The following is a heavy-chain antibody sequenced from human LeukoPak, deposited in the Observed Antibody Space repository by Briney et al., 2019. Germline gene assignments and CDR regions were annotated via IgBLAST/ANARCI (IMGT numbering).Heavy chain of an antibody. D-gene: IGHD2-15*01. CDR2: IIPSLDVA. CDR1: AGTFSSCA. V-gene: IGHV1-69*04. J-gene: IGHJ5*02. Sequence: ASVKVSCKASAGTFSSCAISWVRQAPGQGLEWMGRIIPSLDVANYAQKFQGRVTITAYKSTSTVYMELSSLKSEDTAVCYCVYFSGGSCFASNWFDPWGQGTLVTVSS. CDR3: VYFSGGSCFASNWFDP.